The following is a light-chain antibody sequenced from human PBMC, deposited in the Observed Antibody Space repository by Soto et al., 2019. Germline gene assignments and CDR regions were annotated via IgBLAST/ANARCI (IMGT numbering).Light chain of an antibody. CDR3: QEYYSPPFT. CDR2: AAS. V-gene: IGKV1-27*01. Sequence: DIQMTQSPSSLSASVGDRVTITCRASQGISSSLAWYQHKPGKVPELLIYAASTLHSGVPSRFSGSGSGTDFTLTISSLQPEAVATYYCQEYYSPPFTFGPGTKVNFK. CDR1: QGISSS. J-gene: IGKJ3*01.